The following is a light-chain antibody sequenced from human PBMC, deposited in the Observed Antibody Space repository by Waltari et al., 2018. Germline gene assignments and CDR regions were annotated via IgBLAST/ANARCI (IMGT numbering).Light chain of an antibody. CDR3: ATWDASLDTWM. CDR2: ANN. CDR1: SSNIGNDI. Sequence: QSVVTQPPSASGAPGQRVTLSCSGSSSNIGNDIGNWYQQFPGTAPNLLIYANNQRPSGVPGRFSGSRSGTSASLVISGLQSEDEADYYCATWDASLDTWMFGGGTKVTVL. J-gene: IGLJ3*02. V-gene: IGLV1-44*01.